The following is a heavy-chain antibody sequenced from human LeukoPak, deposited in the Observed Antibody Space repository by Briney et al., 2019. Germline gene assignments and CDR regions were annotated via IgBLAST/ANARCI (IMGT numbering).Heavy chain of an antibody. D-gene: IGHD1-20*01. CDR1: GFTFSSYA. Sequence: PGRSLRLSCAASGFTFSSYAMHWVRQAPGKGLEWVAVISYDGSNKYYADSVKGRFTISRDNSKNTLYLQMNSLRAEDTAVYYCARDPEPYNWNDVYYFDYWGQGTLVTVSS. J-gene: IGHJ4*02. V-gene: IGHV3-30-3*01. CDR3: ARDPEPYNWNDVYYFDY. CDR2: ISYDGSNK.